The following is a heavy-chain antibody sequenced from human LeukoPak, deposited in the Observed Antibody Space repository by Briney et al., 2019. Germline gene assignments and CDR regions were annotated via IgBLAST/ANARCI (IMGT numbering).Heavy chain of an antibody. CDR3: ATAKYDYGDPVGWFDP. V-gene: IGHV3-23*01. D-gene: IGHD4-17*01. CDR2: IISTGTT. Sequence: GGSLRLSCAASGFTFTNYAMTWVRQAPGKGLEWVSGIISTGTTYYADSVRGRFTISRDNSKNTLYLLMTSLRVEDTAVYYCATAKYDYGDPVGWFDPWGPGTLVTVSS. CDR1: GFTFTNYA. J-gene: IGHJ5*02.